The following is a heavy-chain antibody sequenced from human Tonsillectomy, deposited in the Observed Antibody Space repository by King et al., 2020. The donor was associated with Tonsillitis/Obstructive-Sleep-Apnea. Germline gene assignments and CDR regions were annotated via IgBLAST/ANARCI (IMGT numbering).Heavy chain of an antibody. CDR2: ISWNSGSI. Sequence: VQLVESGGGLVQPGRSLRLSCAASGFTFDDYAMHWVRQAPGKGLEWVSGISWNSGSIGYADSVKGRFTISRDNAKNSLYLQMNSLRAEDTALYYCAKGGENWQWLVLDYFDYWGQGTLVTVSS. V-gene: IGHV3-9*01. CDR3: AKGGENWQWLVLDYFDY. J-gene: IGHJ4*02. CDR1: GFTFDDYA. D-gene: IGHD6-19*01.